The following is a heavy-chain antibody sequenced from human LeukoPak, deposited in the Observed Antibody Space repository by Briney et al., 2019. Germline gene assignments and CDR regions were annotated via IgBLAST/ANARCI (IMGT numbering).Heavy chain of an antibody. D-gene: IGHD6-19*01. J-gene: IGHJ4*02. V-gene: IGHV3-30*19. CDR1: GFTFSSYG. CDR2: IWYDGSNK. Sequence: PGGSLRLSCAASGFTFSSYGMHWVRQAPGKGLEWVAVIWYDGSNKYYADSVKGRFTISRDNSKNTLYLQMNSLRAEDTAVYYCARDPGEQWPYFDYWGQGTLVTVSS. CDR3: ARDPGEQWPYFDY.